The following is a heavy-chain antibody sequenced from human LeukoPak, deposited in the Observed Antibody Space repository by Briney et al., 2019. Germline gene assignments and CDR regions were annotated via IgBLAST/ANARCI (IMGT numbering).Heavy chain of an antibody. J-gene: IGHJ4*02. D-gene: IGHD6-13*01. Sequence: SVKVSCKASGGTFSSYAISWVRQAPGQGLEWVGRIIPILGIANYAQKFQGRVTITADKSTSTAYMELSSLRSEDTAVYYCARVGEQQLFDYWGQGTLVTVSS. CDR2: IIPILGIA. CDR3: ARVGEQQLFDY. CDR1: GGTFSSYA. V-gene: IGHV1-69*04.